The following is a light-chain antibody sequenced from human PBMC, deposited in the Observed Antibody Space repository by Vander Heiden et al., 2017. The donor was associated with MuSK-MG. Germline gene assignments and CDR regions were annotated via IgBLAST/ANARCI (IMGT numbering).Light chain of an antibody. CDR3: QSYDSSHVV. CDR2: GNS. Sequence: QSVLTPPTSVYAAPGQRVTISCTGSSSNIGAGYDVHWYQQLPGTAPKLLIYGNSKRPSGVPDRFSGSKSGTSASLAITGLQAEDEADYYCQSYDSSHVVFGGGTKLTVL. CDR1: SSNIGAGYD. J-gene: IGLJ2*01. V-gene: IGLV1-40*01.